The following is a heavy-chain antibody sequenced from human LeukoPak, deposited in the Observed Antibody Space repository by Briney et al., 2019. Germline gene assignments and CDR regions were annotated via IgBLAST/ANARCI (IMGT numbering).Heavy chain of an antibody. Sequence: GGSLRLSCAASGFTFSSYWMSWVRQAPGKGLEWVANIKQDGSEKYYVDSVKGRFTISRDNAKNSLYLQMNSLRAEDTAVYYCARLGYGSGSYSVYYYYGMDVWGKGTTVTVSS. CDR1: GFTFSSYW. CDR2: IKQDGSEK. D-gene: IGHD3-10*01. J-gene: IGHJ6*04. CDR3: ARLGYGSGSYSVYYYYGMDV. V-gene: IGHV3-7*03.